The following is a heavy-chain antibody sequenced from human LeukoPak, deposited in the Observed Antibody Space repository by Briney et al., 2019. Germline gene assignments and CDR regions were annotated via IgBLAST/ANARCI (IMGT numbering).Heavy chain of an antibody. CDR2: IWYDGSNK. V-gene: IGHV3-33*06. J-gene: IGHJ4*02. Sequence: RGSLRLSCAASGFTFSSYGMHWVRQAPGKGLEWVAVIWYDGSNKYYADSVKGRFTISRDNSKNTLYLQMNSLRAEDTAVYYCAKESFYSGWYLFDYWGQGTLITVSS. D-gene: IGHD6-19*01. CDR3: AKESFYSGWYLFDY. CDR1: GFTFSSYG.